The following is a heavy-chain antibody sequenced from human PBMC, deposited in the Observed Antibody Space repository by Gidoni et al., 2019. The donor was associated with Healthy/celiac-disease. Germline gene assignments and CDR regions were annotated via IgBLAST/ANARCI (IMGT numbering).Heavy chain of an antibody. Sequence: EVQLVESGGGLVKPGGSLRLSCAASGFTFSSYSMNWIRQAPGKGLEWVSSISSSSSYIYYADSVKGRFTISRDNAKNSLYLQMNSLRAEDTAVYYCARDNDDDFWSGPLGATNWFDPWGQGTLVTVSS. CDR2: ISSSSSYI. D-gene: IGHD3-3*01. CDR3: ARDNDDDFWSGPLGATNWFDP. V-gene: IGHV3-21*01. CDR1: GFTFSSYS. J-gene: IGHJ5*02.